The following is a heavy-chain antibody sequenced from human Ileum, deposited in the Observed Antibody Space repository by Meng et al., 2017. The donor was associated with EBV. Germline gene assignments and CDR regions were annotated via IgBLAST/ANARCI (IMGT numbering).Heavy chain of an antibody. V-gene: IGHV1-2*06. Sequence: QVQLGQSGAEVKKPGASVKVSCKASGYTFTGYYMHWVRQAPGQGLEWMGRINPNSGGTNYAQKFQGRVTMTRDTSISAAYMELSRLRSDDTAVYYCARVGYGSGSFRFDYWGQGTLVTVSS. CDR2: INPNSGGT. J-gene: IGHJ4*02. CDR1: GYTFTGYY. D-gene: IGHD3-10*01. CDR3: ARVGYGSGSFRFDY.